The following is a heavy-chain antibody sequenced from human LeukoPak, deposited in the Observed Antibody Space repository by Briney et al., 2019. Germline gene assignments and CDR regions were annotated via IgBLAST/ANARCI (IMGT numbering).Heavy chain of an antibody. Sequence: PSETLSLTCAVYGGSFSGYYWSWIRQPPGKGLELIGEINHSGSTNYNPSLKSRVTISVDTSKNQFSLKLSSVTAADTAVYYCARAATYYYGSGSYQGFDYWGQGTLVTVSS. J-gene: IGHJ4*02. D-gene: IGHD3-10*01. CDR2: INHSGST. CDR3: ARAATYYYGSGSYQGFDY. V-gene: IGHV4-34*01. CDR1: GGSFSGYY.